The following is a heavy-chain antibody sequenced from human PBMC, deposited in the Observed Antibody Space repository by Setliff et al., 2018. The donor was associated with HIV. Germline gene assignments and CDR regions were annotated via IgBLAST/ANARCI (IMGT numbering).Heavy chain of an antibody. CDR2: IYHSGGT. J-gene: IGHJ4*02. D-gene: IGHD3-3*01. Sequence: SETLSLTCVVSGGSISSTTSYWGWIRQPPGRGLEWIGNIYHSGGTHYNPSLRSRVTISVDASKNHFSLKLSSVTAADTAVFYCARVPFTTGFDYWGQGILVTVSS. CDR3: ARVPFTTGFDY. V-gene: IGHV4-39*02. CDR1: GGSISSTTSY.